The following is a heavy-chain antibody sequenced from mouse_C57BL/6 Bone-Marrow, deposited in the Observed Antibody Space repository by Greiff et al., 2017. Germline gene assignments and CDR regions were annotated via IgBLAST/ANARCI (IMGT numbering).Heavy chain of an antibody. J-gene: IGHJ2*01. Sequence: VQVQQPGAELVMPGASVKLSCKASGYTFTSYWMHWVKQRPGQGLEWIGEIDPSDSYTNYNQKFKGKSTLTVDKSSSTAYMQLSSLTSEDSAVYYCAREGIYGSSQYYFDYWGQGTTLTVSS. D-gene: IGHD1-1*01. CDR1: GYTFTSYW. CDR3: AREGIYGSSQYYFDY. V-gene: IGHV1-69*01. CDR2: IDPSDSYT.